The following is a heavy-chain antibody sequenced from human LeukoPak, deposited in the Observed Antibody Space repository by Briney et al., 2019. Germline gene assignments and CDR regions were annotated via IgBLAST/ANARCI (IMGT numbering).Heavy chain of an antibody. D-gene: IGHD4-11*01. Sequence: GGSLRLSCAGSGFTFSTYSMNWVRQAPGKGLEWVSDIRSSSTIYYADSVKGRFTISRDNAKNSLYLQMNSLRAEDTAVYYCARGQYSAHDYWGQGTLVTVSS. CDR1: GFTFSTYS. CDR3: ARGQYSAHDY. CDR2: IRSSSTI. V-gene: IGHV3-48*01. J-gene: IGHJ4*02.